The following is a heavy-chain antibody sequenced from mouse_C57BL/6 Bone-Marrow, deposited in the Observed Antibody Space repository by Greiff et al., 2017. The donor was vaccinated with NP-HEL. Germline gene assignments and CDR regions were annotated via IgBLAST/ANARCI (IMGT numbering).Heavy chain of an antibody. CDR1: GFNIKDDY. CDR2: IDPENGDT. J-gene: IGHJ3*01. CDR3: TAFEEYDRCAY. D-gene: IGHD2-14*01. V-gene: IGHV14-4*01. Sequence: VQLQQSGAELVRPGASVKLSCTASGFNIKDDYMHWVKQRPEQGLEWIGWIDPENGDTEYASKFQGKATITADASSNTAYRQLSSRTSEDTAVYYCTAFEEYDRCAYWGQGTLVTGSA.